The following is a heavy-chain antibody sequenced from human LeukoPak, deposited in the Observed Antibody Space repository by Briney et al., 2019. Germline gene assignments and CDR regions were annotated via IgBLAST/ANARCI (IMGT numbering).Heavy chain of an antibody. J-gene: IGHJ5*02. D-gene: IGHD6-19*01. V-gene: IGHV4-59*01. CDR1: GGSISSYY. CDR2: IYYSGST. CDR3: ARCSGYSSGWFSGA. Sequence: SETLSLTCTVSGGSISSYYWSWIRQPPGKGLEWIGYIYYSGSTNYNPSLKSRVTISVDTSKNQFSLKLSSVTAAETAAYYSARCSGYSSGWFSGAWGQGNLVTVSS.